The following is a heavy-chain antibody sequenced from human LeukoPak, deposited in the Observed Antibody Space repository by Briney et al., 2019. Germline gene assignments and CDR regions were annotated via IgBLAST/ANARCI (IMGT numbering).Heavy chain of an antibody. CDR2: IWYDGSNK. D-gene: IGHD3-16*01. CDR3: ASGGSSLRDPPDY. J-gene: IGHJ4*02. Sequence: GRSLRLSCAASGFTFSSYGMHWVRQAPGKGLEWVAVIWYDGSNKYYADSVKGRFTISRDNSKNTPYLQMNSLRAEDTAVYYCASGGSSLRDPPDYWGQGTLVTVSS. V-gene: IGHV3-33*01. CDR1: GFTFSSYG.